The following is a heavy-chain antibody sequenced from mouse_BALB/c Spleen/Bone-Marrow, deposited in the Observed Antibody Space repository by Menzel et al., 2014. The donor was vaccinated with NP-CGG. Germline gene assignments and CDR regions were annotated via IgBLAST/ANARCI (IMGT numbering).Heavy chain of an antibody. CDR2: INPSTGYT. D-gene: IGHD2-14*01. Sequence: VQLQQSGAELAKPGASVKMSCKASGYTFTSYWMHWVKQRPGQGLEWIGYINPSTGYTEYNQKFKDKATLTADKSSSTAYMQLSSLTSEDSAVYYCATGYHFDYWGQGTTLTVSS. V-gene: IGHV1-7*01. CDR3: ATGYHFDY. J-gene: IGHJ2*01. CDR1: GYTFTSYW.